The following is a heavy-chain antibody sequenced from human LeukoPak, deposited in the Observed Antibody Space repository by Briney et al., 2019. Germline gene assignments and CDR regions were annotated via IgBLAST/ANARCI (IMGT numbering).Heavy chain of an antibody. J-gene: IGHJ4*02. D-gene: IGHD6-19*01. CDR2: IGSSSSNYI. Sequence: GGSLRLSCAASGFTFSSHGMNWVRQAPGQRLEWVSSIGSSSSNYIYYADSVKGRFTISRDNAKNLMFLQMNSLRADDTAVYYCARAIAVAGEDDYWGQGTLVTVSS. CDR1: GFTFSSHG. V-gene: IGHV3-21*01. CDR3: ARAIAVAGEDDY.